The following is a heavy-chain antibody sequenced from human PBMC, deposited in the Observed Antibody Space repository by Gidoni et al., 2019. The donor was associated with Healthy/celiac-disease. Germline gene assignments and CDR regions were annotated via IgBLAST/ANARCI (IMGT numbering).Heavy chain of an antibody. CDR3: ARERGYYDSSGYSYDY. CDR1: GFTFSSYG. CDR2: IWYDGSNK. D-gene: IGHD3-22*01. Sequence: QVQLVESGGGVVQPGRSLRLSCAASGFTFSSYGMHWVRQAPGKGLEWVAVIWYDGSNKYYADSVKGRFTISRDNSKNTLYLQMNSLRAEDTAVYYCARERGYYDSSGYSYDYWGQGTLVTVSS. J-gene: IGHJ4*02. V-gene: IGHV3-33*01.